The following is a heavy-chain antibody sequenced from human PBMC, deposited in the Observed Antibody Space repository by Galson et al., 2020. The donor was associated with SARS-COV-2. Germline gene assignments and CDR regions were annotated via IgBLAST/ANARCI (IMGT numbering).Heavy chain of an antibody. J-gene: IGHJ5*02. CDR1: GGSISTDSSY. Sequence: ASETLSLTCTVSGGSISTDSSYWGWVRQPPGKGLEWLGSIHYSGSTYFNPSLKSRLTISVDTSKNQFSLILRSVTAADTAVYYCARLEWFGNWFDPWGQGTLVTVSS. D-gene: IGHD3-10*01. CDR3: ARLEWFGNWFDP. V-gene: IGHV4-39*01. CDR2: IHYSGST.